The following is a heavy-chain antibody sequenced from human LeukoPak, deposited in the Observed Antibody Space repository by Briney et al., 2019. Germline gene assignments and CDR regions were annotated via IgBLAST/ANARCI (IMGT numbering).Heavy chain of an antibody. D-gene: IGHD3-22*01. CDR1: GGTFGSYA. J-gene: IGHJ4*02. CDR2: INPKSGGT. Sequence: VASVKVSCKASGGTFGSYAISWVRQAPGQGLEWMGRINPKSGGTNYAQKFQGRVTMTRDTSISTAYMELSSLRSDDTAVYYCARGQFYYDYVYWGQGTLVTVSS. CDR3: ARGQFYYDYVY. V-gene: IGHV1-2*06.